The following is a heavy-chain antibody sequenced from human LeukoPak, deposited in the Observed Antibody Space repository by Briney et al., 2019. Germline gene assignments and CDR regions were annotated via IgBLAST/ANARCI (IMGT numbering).Heavy chain of an antibody. J-gene: IGHJ4*02. V-gene: IGHV4-61*02. Sequence: SETLSLTCTVSGGSISSGSYYWSWIRQPAGKGLEWIGRIYTSETTNYNPSLKSRVSISLDTSKNQFSLKLSSVTAADTAVYYCARFTAITAVDYWGQGTLVTVSS. D-gene: IGHD5-18*01. CDR1: GGSISSGSYY. CDR2: IYTSETT. CDR3: ARFTAITAVDY.